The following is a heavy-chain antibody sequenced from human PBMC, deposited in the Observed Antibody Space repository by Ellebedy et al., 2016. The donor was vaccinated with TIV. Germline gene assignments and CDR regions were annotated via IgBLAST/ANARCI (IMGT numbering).Heavy chain of an antibody. CDR3: ARDNTVGGTNWFDP. Sequence: AASVKVSCKTSGYTFTSYGVSWVRQAPGQGLEWMGWISGLNGKTKYARTVQGRVTLTIDTAARTVYMELTRLRSDDTAVYYCARDNTVGGTNWFDPWGQGTLVIVSS. V-gene: IGHV1-18*01. CDR1: GYTFTSYG. D-gene: IGHD6-19*01. J-gene: IGHJ5*02. CDR2: ISGLNGKT.